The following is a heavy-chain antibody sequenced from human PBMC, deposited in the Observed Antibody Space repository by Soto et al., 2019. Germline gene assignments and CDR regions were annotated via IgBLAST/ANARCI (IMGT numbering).Heavy chain of an antibody. CDR3: ARDVGVAGHFDY. V-gene: IGHV4-31*03. Sequence: PSETLSLTCTVSGGSISSGGYYWSWIRQHPGKGLEWIGYIYYSGSTHYNPSLKSRVTISVDTSKNQFSLKLSSVTAADTAVYYCARDVGVAGHFDYWGQGTLVTVSS. CDR2: IYYSGST. J-gene: IGHJ4*02. CDR1: GGSISSGGYY. D-gene: IGHD6-19*01.